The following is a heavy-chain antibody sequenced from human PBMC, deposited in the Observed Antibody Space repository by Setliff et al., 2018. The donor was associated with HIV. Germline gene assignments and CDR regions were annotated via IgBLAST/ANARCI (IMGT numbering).Heavy chain of an antibody. Sequence: PSETLSLTCTVYGGFIKNSNYYWGWIRQPPGKGLEWIGNIHYSGSTYYNPSLKSRVTISVDTSKNQFSLKLSSVTAADTAVYYCARSLAYCSGGGCSSGNYYYMDVWGKGTTVTVSS. J-gene: IGHJ6*03. CDR1: GGFIKNSNYY. CDR2: IHYSGST. CDR3: ARSLAYCSGGGCSSGNYYYMDV. D-gene: IGHD2-15*01. V-gene: IGHV4-39*01.